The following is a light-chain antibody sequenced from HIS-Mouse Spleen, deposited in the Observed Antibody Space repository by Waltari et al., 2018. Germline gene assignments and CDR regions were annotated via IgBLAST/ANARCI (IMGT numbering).Light chain of an antibody. J-gene: IGLJ3*02. CDR2: EGS. CDR3: CSYAGSSTWV. CDR1: SSDVGRYNL. Sequence: QSALTQPAPVSGSPGQSITISCTGTSSDVGRYNLVSWYQQHPGKAPNLMIYEGSKRPSGVSNRFSGSKSGNTASLTISGLQAEDEADYYCCSYAGSSTWVFGGGTKLTVL. V-gene: IGLV2-23*01.